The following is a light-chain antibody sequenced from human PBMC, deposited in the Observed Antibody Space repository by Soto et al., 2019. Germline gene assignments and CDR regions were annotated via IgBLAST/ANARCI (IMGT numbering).Light chain of an antibody. V-gene: IGKV1-12*01. CDR1: QGISNW. Sequence: DIQMTQSPSSVSASVGDRVTITCRASQGISNWLAWYQQKPGKAPNLLIYAASGLTSGVPSRFSGSGSGTDFTLTISRLQPEDFATYYCQQANSFPLTFGGGTKVEIK. CDR2: AAS. CDR3: QQANSFPLT. J-gene: IGKJ4*01.